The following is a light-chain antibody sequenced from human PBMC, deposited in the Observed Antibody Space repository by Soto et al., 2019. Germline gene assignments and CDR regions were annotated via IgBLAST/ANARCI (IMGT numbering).Light chain of an antibody. Sequence: DIQMTQSPSTLSASVGDRVTITCRASQSISSWLAWYQQKPGTAPKLLIYKASTLQSGVPSRFSGSASGTEFTPTISRLPADDSANYYCEQYNAHWTFGQGTKVEIK. J-gene: IGKJ1*01. V-gene: IGKV1-5*03. CDR1: QSISSW. CDR2: KAS. CDR3: EQYNAHWT.